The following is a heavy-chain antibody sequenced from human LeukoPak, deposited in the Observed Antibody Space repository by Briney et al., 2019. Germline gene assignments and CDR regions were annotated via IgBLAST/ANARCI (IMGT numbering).Heavy chain of an antibody. Sequence: SETLSLTCTVSGGSISSYYWSWIRQPPGKGLEWIGYIYYSGSTNYSPSLKSRVTISVDTSKNQFSLKLSSVTAADTAVYYCARVYYDSSGYYFDYWGQGTLVTVSS. CDR2: IYYSGST. CDR1: GGSISSYY. D-gene: IGHD3-22*01. J-gene: IGHJ4*02. V-gene: IGHV4-59*01. CDR3: ARVYYDSSGYYFDY.